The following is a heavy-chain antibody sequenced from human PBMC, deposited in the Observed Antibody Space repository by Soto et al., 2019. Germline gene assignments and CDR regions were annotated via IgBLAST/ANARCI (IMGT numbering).Heavy chain of an antibody. CDR2: IKQDGSED. J-gene: IGHJ4*02. V-gene: IGHV3-7*01. CDR3: ARGGFSYGTGIEY. Sequence: EVQLVESGGGLVQPGGSLRLSCTASGFSMSRYWMTWVRQAPGKGLEWVADIKQDGSEDYYVDSVKGRFTISRDNAKNSLYLQMTSLRAEDTALYYCARGGFSYGTGIEYWGQGTLVTDSS. CDR1: GFSMSRYW. D-gene: IGHD5-18*01.